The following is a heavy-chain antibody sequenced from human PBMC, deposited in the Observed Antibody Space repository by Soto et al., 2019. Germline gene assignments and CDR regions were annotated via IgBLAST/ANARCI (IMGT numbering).Heavy chain of an antibody. J-gene: IGHJ4*02. D-gene: IGHD1-1*01. CDR1: GYIFTDYW. CDR3: ARARCGTTGTPALLDY. Sequence: GESLKISCKVSGYIFTDYWIAWLRQMPGRGLEWMGIIYPSGSDTRYSPSFRGQVTISADKSISTAYLQLSSLKAPDTAMYYCARARCGTTGTPALLDYWGQGTLVTVSS. CDR2: IYPSGSDT. V-gene: IGHV5-51*01.